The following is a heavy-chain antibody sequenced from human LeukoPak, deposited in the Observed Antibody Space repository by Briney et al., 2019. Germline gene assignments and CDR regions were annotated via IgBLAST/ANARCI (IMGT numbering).Heavy chain of an antibody. V-gene: IGHV4-4*02. D-gene: IGHD6-19*01. CDR1: GGSISNTNW. CDR2: VNLQGST. CDR3: ARFEGIAVAGHFDY. J-gene: IGHJ4*02. Sequence: SETLSLTCGVSGGSISNTNWWTWVRQPPGKGLEWIGEVNLQGSTNYNPSLKSRVAISVDKSENHISLKLTSVTAADTAVYHCARFEGIAVAGHFDYWGQGTLVTVSS.